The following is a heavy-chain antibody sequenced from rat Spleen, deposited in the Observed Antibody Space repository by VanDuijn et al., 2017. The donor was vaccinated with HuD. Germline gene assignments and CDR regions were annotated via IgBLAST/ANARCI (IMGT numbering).Heavy chain of an antibody. CDR2: ITSGGSNT. Sequence: EVQLVESGGGLVQPGRSLKLSCAPSGFTFSDYAMAWVRQAPKKGLEWVATITSGGSNTYYPDSVKGRFTISRDNAENTVYLQMSSLRSEDTATYYCAKDRDYGPDYWGQGVMVTVSS. CDR1: GFTFSDYA. D-gene: IGHD1-11*01. V-gene: IGHV5-17*01. J-gene: IGHJ2*01. CDR3: AKDRDYGPDY.